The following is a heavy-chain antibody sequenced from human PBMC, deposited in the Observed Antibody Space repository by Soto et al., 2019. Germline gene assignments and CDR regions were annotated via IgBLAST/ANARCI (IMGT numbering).Heavy chain of an antibody. Sequence: ESPLVESGGGLVQPGRSLRLSCEASGFIFKNYAMVWVRQGPGKGLEWVSSISWNSGNLDYGDSVKGRFTISRDNAENSLYLQMNSLRTEDTAWYFCAKAPVYGSGGWFDLWGRGTLVTVSS. CDR3: AKAPVYGSGGWFDL. CDR2: ISWNSGNL. CDR1: GFIFKNYA. J-gene: IGHJ5*02. V-gene: IGHV3-9*01. D-gene: IGHD3-10*01.